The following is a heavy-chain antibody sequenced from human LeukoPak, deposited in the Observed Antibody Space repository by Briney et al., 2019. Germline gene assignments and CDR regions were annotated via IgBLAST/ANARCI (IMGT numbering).Heavy chain of an antibody. V-gene: IGHV4-61*09. J-gene: IGHJ4*02. Sequence: PSQTLSLTCTVSVGSISSGNYYYSWIRQSARKGMEWIGNIYMSGSTRYNPSLMSRVAMSVDTSKNQFSLKISSATAADTAVYYCARDWGIAAATPYYFDHWGQGILVTVSS. D-gene: IGHD6-13*01. CDR1: VGSISSGNYY. CDR2: IYMSGST. CDR3: ARDWGIAAATPYYFDH.